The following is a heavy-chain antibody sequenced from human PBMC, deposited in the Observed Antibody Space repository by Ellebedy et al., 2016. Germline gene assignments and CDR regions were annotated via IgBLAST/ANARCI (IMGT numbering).Heavy chain of an antibody. J-gene: IGHJ4*02. D-gene: IGHD3-16*01. CDR1: GASVGRGSYY. Sequence: SETLSLTXTVSGASVGRGSYYWSWIRQPPGKGLEWIGNIHYTGGTDYNPSLESRVTISVHPSKKEFSLKLTSVTAADTAVYYCARESLTTFLFGFDFWGQGTLVTVSS. V-gene: IGHV4-61*01. CDR3: ARESLTTFLFGFDF. CDR2: IHYTGGT.